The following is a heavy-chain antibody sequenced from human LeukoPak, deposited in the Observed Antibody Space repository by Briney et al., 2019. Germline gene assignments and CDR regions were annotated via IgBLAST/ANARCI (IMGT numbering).Heavy chain of an antibody. CDR3: AKEGQTVYYYYYYGMDV. D-gene: IGHD1-14*01. Sequence: PGGSLRLSCAASGFTFSSYAMSWVRQAPGKGLEWVSAISGSGGSTYYADSVKGRFTISRDNSKNTLYLQMNSLRAEDTAVYYCAKEGQTVYYYYYYGMDVWGQGTTVTVSS. CDR1: GFTFSSYA. V-gene: IGHV3-23*01. J-gene: IGHJ6*02. CDR2: ISGSGGST.